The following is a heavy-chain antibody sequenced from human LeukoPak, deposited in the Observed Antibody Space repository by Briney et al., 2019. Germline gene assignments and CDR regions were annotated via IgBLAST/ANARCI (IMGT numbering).Heavy chain of an antibody. CDR3: ARVGRYYYDSSGLTHFDY. J-gene: IGHJ4*02. CDR1: GYTFTSYD. V-gene: IGHV1-8*01. CDR2: MNPNSGNT. Sequence: GASVKVSCKASGYTFTSYDINWVRQATGQGLEWMGWMNPNSGNTGYAQKFQGRVTMTRDMSTSTVYMELSSLRSEDTAVYYCARVGRYYYDSSGLTHFDYWGQGTLVTVSS. D-gene: IGHD3-22*01.